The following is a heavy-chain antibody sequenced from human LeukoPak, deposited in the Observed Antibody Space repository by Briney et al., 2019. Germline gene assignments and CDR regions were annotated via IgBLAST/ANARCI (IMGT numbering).Heavy chain of an antibody. V-gene: IGHV3-20*04. D-gene: IGHD6-19*01. CDR3: ARDGRGSSGWPVDY. J-gene: IGHJ4*02. CDR1: GFTFDDYG. CDR2: INWNGGST. Sequence: GGSLRLSCAASGFTFDDYGMSWVRQAPGKGLEWVSGINWNGGSTGYADSVKGRFTISRDNAKSSLYLQMNSLRAEDTALYYCARDGRGSSGWPVDYWGQGTLVTVSS.